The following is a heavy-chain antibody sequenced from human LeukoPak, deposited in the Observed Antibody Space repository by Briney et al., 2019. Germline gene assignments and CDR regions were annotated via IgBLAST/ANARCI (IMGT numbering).Heavy chain of an antibody. V-gene: IGHV1-69*06. CDR2: IIPIFGTA. CDR1: GDTFSNYA. J-gene: IGHJ4*02. Sequence: SVKVSCKASGDTFSNYAISWVRQAPGQGLGWMGGIIPIFGTAKYAQKFQGRVTITAGTSTSTAYMELSSLRSEDTAVYYCARAGWLQYYYFDYWGQGTLVTVSS. CDR3: ARAGWLQYYYFDY. D-gene: IGHD5-24*01.